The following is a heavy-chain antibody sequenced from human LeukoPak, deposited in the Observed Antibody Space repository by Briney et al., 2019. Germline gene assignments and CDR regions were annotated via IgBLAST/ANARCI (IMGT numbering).Heavy chain of an antibody. CDR2: IYYSGST. D-gene: IGHD3-10*01. V-gene: IGHV4-61*08. CDR3: ARAYLPGGITMVRGVIIPGAFDI. CDR1: GGSISSGDYY. J-gene: IGHJ3*02. Sequence: SETLSLTCTVSGGSISSGDYYWSWIRQPPGKGLEWIGYIYYSGSTNYNPSLKSRVTMSVDTSKNQFSLKLSSVTAADTAVYYCARAYLPGGITMVRGVIIPGAFDIWGQGTMVTVSS.